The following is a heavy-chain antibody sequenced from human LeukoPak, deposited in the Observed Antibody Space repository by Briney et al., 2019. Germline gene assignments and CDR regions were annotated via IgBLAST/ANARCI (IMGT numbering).Heavy chain of an antibody. Sequence: ASVKVSCKASRDTFTGYYMHWVRQAPGQGLEWMGWINPNSGATHYAQKFQGRVTMTRDTSISTVNMELSRLRSDDTAVYYCASRCTNDMCYKGYYMDVWGKGTTVTVSS. CDR2: INPNSGAT. CDR3: ASRCTNDMCYKGYYMDV. V-gene: IGHV1-2*02. J-gene: IGHJ6*03. D-gene: IGHD2-8*01. CDR1: RDTFTGYY.